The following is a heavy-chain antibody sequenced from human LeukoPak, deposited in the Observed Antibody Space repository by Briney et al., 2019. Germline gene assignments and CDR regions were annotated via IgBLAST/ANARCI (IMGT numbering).Heavy chain of an antibody. D-gene: IGHD4-17*01. Sequence: SEPLSLTCTVSGGSISSYYWSRIRQPPGKGLEWIGYIYYSGSTNYNPSLKSRVTISVDTSKNQFSLKLSSVTAADTAVYYCARQNDYGDQYFDYWGQGTLVTVSS. CDR1: GGSISSYY. CDR3: ARQNDYGDQYFDY. V-gene: IGHV4-59*08. CDR2: IYYSGST. J-gene: IGHJ4*02.